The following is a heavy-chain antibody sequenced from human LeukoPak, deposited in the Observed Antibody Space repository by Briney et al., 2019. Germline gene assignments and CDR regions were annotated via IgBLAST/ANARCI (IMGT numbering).Heavy chain of an antibody. Sequence: SVKVSCKASGGTFSSYTISWVRQAPGQGLEWMGRIIPILGMANYAQKFQGRVTITADKSTSTAYMELSSLRSEDTAVYYCAGETYDFWSGYLETQDYWGQGTLVTVSS. CDR3: AGETYDFWSGYLETQDY. V-gene: IGHV1-69*02. CDR1: GGTFSSYT. J-gene: IGHJ4*02. CDR2: IIPILGMA. D-gene: IGHD3-3*01.